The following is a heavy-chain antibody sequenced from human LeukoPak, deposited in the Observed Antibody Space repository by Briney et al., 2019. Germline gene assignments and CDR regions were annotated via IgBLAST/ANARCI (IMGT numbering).Heavy chain of an antibody. CDR1: GYTFTGYY. CDR3: ARVEYSNYGVDY. CDR2: IIPILGIA. Sequence: GASVKVSCKASGYTFTGYYMHWVRQAPGQGLEWMGRIIPILGIANYAQKFQGRVTITADKSTSTAYMELSSLRSEDTAVYYCARVEYSNYGVDYWGQGTLVTVSS. D-gene: IGHD4-11*01. V-gene: IGHV1-69*04. J-gene: IGHJ4*02.